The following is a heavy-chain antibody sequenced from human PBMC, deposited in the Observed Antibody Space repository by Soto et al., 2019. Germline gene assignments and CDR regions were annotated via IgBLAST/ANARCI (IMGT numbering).Heavy chain of an antibody. CDR2: ISWDGGST. V-gene: IGHV3-43*01. CDR3: AKGYYYGSGSYHWYFDL. J-gene: IGHJ2*01. D-gene: IGHD3-10*01. CDR1: GFTFDDYT. Sequence: GGSLRLCCAASGFTFDDYTMHWVRQAPGKGLEWVSLISWDGGSTYYADSVKGRFTISRDNSKNSLYLQMNSLRTEDTALYYCAKGYYYGSGSYHWYFDLWGRGTLVTVSS.